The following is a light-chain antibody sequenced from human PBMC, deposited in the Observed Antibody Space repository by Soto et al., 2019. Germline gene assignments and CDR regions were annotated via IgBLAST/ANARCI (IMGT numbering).Light chain of an antibody. J-gene: IGKJ4*01. CDR1: QTVNSN. Sequence: EIVMTQSPATLSVSPGERATLSCRASQTVNSNLAWYQKKPGQAPRLLIYGASTRAPGIPARFSGSGSGTEFTLTISSLQSEDFAVYYCQQYSNWPPLTFGGGTKVEIK. CDR3: QQYSNWPPLT. V-gene: IGKV3D-15*01. CDR2: GAS.